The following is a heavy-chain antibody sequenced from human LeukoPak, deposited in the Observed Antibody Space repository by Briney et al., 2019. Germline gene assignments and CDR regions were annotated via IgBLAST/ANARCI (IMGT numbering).Heavy chain of an antibody. V-gene: IGHV3-30*04. CDR1: GFALRKYN. Sequence: PGRSLRLSCAASGFALRKYNIHWVRQAPGQGLEWVALILYDGSNYYDADSVRGRFSISRDNSKDTVYLDMNSLRPEDTAIYYCAALMGISWDDVWGQGTTAIVSS. CDR2: ILYDGSNY. J-gene: IGHJ6*02. CDR3: AALMGISWDDV. D-gene: IGHD6-13*01.